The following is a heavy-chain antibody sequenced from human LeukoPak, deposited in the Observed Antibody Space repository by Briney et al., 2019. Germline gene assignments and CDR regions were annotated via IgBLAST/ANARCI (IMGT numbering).Heavy chain of an antibody. V-gene: IGHV3-7*01. CDR3: GRHRSGSGTYFIDY. CDR1: GFTFSSYS. CDR2: MKKDGSET. J-gene: IGHJ4*02. D-gene: IGHD3-10*01. Sequence: GGSLRLSCVVSGFTFSSYSMIWVRQAPGKGLQWVANMKKDGSETDYVDSVKGRFTISRDNAKNSLYLQMNSLRAEDTAVYYCGRHRSGSGTYFIDYWGQGTLVSVSS.